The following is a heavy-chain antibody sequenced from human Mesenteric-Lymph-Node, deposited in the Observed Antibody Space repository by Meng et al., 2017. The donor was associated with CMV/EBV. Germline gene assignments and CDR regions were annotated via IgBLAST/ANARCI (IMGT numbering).Heavy chain of an antibody. J-gene: IGHJ4*02. V-gene: IGHV3-7*01. Sequence: GESLKISCAASGFAFSSYWMAWVRQAPGKGLEWVANINQDGGEKYYVDSVKGRFTISRDNAKNTLYLQMNSLRAEDTAVYYCAKDLGWEVATIGAFDYWGQGTLVTVSS. D-gene: IGHD5-12*01. CDR3: AKDLGWEVATIGAFDY. CDR2: INQDGGEK. CDR1: GFAFSSYW.